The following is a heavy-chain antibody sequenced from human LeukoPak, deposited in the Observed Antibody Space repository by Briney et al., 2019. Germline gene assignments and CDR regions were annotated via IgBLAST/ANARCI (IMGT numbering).Heavy chain of an antibody. D-gene: IGHD3-22*01. CDR2: IYHSGST. CDR1: GGSISSGGYS. Sequence: SQTLSLTCAVSGGSISSGGYSWSWIRQPPGKGLEWIGYIYHSGSTYYNPSLKSRITISVDRSKNQFSLKLSSVTAADTAAYYCASAPYYYDSSGYHGNNWFDPWGQGTLVTVSS. V-gene: IGHV4-30-2*01. CDR3: ASAPYYYDSSGYHGNNWFDP. J-gene: IGHJ5*02.